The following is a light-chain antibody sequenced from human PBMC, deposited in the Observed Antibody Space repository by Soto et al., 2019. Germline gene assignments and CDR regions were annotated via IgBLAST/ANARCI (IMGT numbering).Light chain of an antibody. CDR3: QQRSNWSPIT. Sequence: EIVLTQSPATVSLSPGERATLSCRASQSVSSSLAWYQQKPGQTPRLLIYDASNRATGIPARFSGSGPGTDFTLTIRSLEPEDFAVYYCQQRSNWSPITFGQGTRLEIK. CDR2: DAS. CDR1: QSVSSS. V-gene: IGKV3-11*01. J-gene: IGKJ5*01.